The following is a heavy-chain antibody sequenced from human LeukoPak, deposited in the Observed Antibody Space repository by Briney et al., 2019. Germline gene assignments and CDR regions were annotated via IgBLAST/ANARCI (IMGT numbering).Heavy chain of an antibody. CDR1: GGTFSSYA. D-gene: IGHD4/OR15-4a*01. V-gene: IGHV1-69*06. CDR3: ARDQAAKGWFDP. CDR2: IIPIFGTA. Sequence: SVKVSCKASGGTFSSYAISWVRQAPGQGLEWMGGIIPIFGTANYAQKFQGRVTITADKSTSTAYMELSSLRSEDTAVYYCARDQAAKGWFDPWGQGTLVTVSS. J-gene: IGHJ5*02.